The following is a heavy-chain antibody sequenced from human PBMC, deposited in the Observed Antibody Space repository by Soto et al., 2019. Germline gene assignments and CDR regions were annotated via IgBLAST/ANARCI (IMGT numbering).Heavy chain of an antibody. CDR1: GFKFSSYT. Sequence: EVQLVESGGGLVEPGTSLTLSCAASGFKFSSYTIDWVRQAPGKGLQWVSSISITGSYIYYADSVKGRFAISRDNAQNSVYLFMNSLRADDTAVYYCARGAIRGYSYGHSDYWGQGTTVTVSS. V-gene: IGHV3-21*02. CDR3: ARGAIRGYSYGHSDY. J-gene: IGHJ6*02. CDR2: ISITGSYI. D-gene: IGHD5-18*01.